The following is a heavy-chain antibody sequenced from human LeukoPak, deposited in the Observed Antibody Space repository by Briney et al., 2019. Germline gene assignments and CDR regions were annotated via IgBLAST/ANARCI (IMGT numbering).Heavy chain of an antibody. CDR2: IGEEKSGSWT. CDR1: GFTLSNYP. V-gene: IGHV3-23*01. J-gene: IGHJ4*02. Sequence: PGGSLRLSCAASGFTLSNYPMGWVRQAPVKGLEWLSAIGEEKSGSWTKSADSVKGRLTISRDNSENTLYLQMDSLTAEDTAVYYCAKDVNMWLRTVDYWGQGTLVTVSS. D-gene: IGHD6-19*01. CDR3: AKDVNMWLRTVDY.